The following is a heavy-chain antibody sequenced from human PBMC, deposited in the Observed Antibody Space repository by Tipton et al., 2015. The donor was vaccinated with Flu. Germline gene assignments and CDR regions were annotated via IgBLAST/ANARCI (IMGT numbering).Heavy chain of an antibody. CDR3: ASGYSSGWDESPEYFQH. V-gene: IGHV3-21*01. Sequence: SLRLSCAASGFTFSSYSMNWVRQAPGKGLEWVSSISSSSSYIYYADSVKGRFTISRDNAKNSLYLQMNSLRAEDTAVYYCASGYSSGWDESPEYFQHWGQGTLVTVSS. D-gene: IGHD6-19*01. J-gene: IGHJ1*01. CDR2: ISSSSSYI. CDR1: GFTFSSYS.